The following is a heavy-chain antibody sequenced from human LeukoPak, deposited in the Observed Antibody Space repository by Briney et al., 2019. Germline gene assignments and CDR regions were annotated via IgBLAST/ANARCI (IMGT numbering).Heavy chain of an antibody. CDR3: ARGVVRGAPDDY. CDR2: IYYSGST. V-gene: IGHV4-31*03. Sequence: SETLSLTCTVSGGSISSGGYYWGWIRQHPGKGLEWIGYIYYSGSTYYNPSLKSRVTISVDTSKNQFSLKLSSVTAADTAVYYCARGVVRGAPDDYWGQGTLVTVSS. J-gene: IGHJ4*02. D-gene: IGHD3-10*01. CDR1: GGSISSGGYY.